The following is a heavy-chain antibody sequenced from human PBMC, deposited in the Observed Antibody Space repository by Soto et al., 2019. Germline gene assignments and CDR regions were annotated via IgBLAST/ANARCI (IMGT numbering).Heavy chain of an antibody. CDR3: ARDNLGYYYDSSGYYFCDY. V-gene: IGHV1-18*01. CDR1: GYTFTSYG. CDR2: ISAYNGNT. J-gene: IGHJ4*02. Sequence: VASVKVSCKASGYTFTSYGISWVRQAPGQGLEWMGWISAYNGNTNYAQKLQGRVTMTTDTSTSTAYMELRSLRSDDTAVYYCARDNLGYYYDSSGYYFCDYWGQGTLVTVSS. D-gene: IGHD3-22*01.